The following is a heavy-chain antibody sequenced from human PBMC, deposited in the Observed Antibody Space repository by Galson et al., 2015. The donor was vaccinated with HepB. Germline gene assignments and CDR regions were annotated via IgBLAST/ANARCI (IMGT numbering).Heavy chain of an antibody. V-gene: IGHV1-69*04. CDR3: ARDKRDGYNPVITLNWYFDL. D-gene: IGHD5-24*01. CDR2: IIPILGIA. J-gene: IGHJ2*01. Sequence: SVKVSCKASGGTFSSYTISWVRQAPGQGLEWMGRIIPILGIANYAQKFQGRVTITADKSTSTAYMELSSLRSEDTAVYYCARDKRDGYNPVITLNWYFDLWGRGTLVTVSS. CDR1: GGTFSSYT.